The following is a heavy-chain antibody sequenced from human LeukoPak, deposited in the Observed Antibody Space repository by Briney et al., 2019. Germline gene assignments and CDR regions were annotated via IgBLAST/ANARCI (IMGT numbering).Heavy chain of an antibody. CDR2: ISSSSSYI. Sequence: GGSLRLSCAASGFTFSSYSMNWVRQAPGKGLEWVSCISSSSSYIYYADSVKGRFAISRDNAKNSLYLQMNSLRAEDTAVYYCARAHNWKYGSFDFWGQGTLVTVSS. J-gene: IGHJ4*02. D-gene: IGHD1-7*01. V-gene: IGHV3-21*01. CDR1: GFTFSSYS. CDR3: ARAHNWKYGSFDF.